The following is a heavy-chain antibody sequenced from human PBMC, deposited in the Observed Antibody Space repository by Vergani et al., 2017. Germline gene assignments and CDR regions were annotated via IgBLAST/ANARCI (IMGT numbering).Heavy chain of an antibody. V-gene: IGHV3-53*02. CDR1: GFTVSSNY. D-gene: IGHD5-12*01. Sequence: EVQLVETGGGLIQPGGSLRLSCAASGFTVSSNYMSWVRQAPGKGLEWVSVINSGGSTYYADSVKGRFTISRDNSKNTLYLQMNSLRAEDTAVYYCAREGYSGYVSVVYWGQGTLVTVSS. CDR2: INSGGST. J-gene: IGHJ4*02. CDR3: AREGYSGYVSVVY.